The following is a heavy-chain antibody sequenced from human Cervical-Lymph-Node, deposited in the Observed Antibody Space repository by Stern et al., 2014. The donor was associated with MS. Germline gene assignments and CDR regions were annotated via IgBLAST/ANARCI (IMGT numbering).Heavy chain of an antibody. V-gene: IGHV1-46*03. CDR3: TREGIQLKYFDN. Sequence: QVQLVESGAEVMKPGASVKVSCKASGDTFSRHYMHWVRQAPGPGLGWVGLVNPSDDSTDFARKFRGRVALTRNTSTTTVYMELSSLRSEDTAVYYCTREGIQLKYFDNWGQGTLVTVSS. J-gene: IGHJ4*02. D-gene: IGHD5-18*01. CDR2: VNPSDDST. CDR1: GDTFSRHY.